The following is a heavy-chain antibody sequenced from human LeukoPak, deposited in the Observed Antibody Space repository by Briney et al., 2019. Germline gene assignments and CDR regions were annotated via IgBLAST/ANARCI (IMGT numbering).Heavy chain of an antibody. CDR2: ISGSGGST. CDR3: AESGFDRYYYYMDV. D-gene: IGHD5-12*01. J-gene: IGHJ6*03. Sequence: GGSLRLSCAASRFTFSSYAMSWVRQAPGKGLEWVSAISGSGGSTYYADSVKGRFTISRDNSKNTLYLQMNSLRAEDTAVYYCAESGFDRYYYYMDVWGKGTTVTVSS. CDR1: RFTFSSYA. V-gene: IGHV3-23*01.